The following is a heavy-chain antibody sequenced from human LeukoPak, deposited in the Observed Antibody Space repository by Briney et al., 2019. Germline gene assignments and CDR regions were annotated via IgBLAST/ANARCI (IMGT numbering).Heavy chain of an antibody. CDR1: GGTFSSYA. CDR2: IIPIFGTA. V-gene: IGHV1-69*01. CDR3: AKDCGVGGNRDH. J-gene: IGHJ4*02. D-gene: IGHD4-23*01. Sequence: SVKVSCKASGGTFSSYAISWVRQAPGQGLEWMGGIIPIFGTANYAQKFQGRVTITADESTSTAYMELSSLRSEDTAMYYCAKDCGVGGNRDHWGQGTLVTVSS.